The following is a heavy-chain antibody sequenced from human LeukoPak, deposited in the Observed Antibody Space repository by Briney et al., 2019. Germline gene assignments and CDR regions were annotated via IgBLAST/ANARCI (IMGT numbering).Heavy chain of an antibody. J-gene: IGHJ4*02. D-gene: IGHD4-17*01. CDR2: IYHSGST. V-gene: IGHV4-30-2*01. CDR3: ARVAYYGGYENYFDY. Sequence: SETLSLTCTVSGGSISSGGYYWSWIRQPPGKGLEWIGYIYHSGSTYYNPSLKSRVTISVDRSKNQFSLKLSSVTAADTAVYYCARVAYYGGYENYFDYWGQGTLVTVSS. CDR1: GGSISSGGYY.